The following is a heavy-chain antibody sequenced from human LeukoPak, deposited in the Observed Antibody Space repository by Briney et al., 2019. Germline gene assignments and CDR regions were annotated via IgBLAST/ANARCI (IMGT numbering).Heavy chain of an antibody. D-gene: IGHD3-22*01. V-gene: IGHV1-18*01. CDR1: GYTFTSYG. CDR2: ISAYNGNT. CDR3: ARDAPLNYYDSSGPLGY. J-gene: IGHJ4*02. Sequence: ASVKDSCKASGYTFTSYGISWVRQAPGQGLEWMGWISAYNGNTNYAQKLQGRVTMTTDTSTSTAYMELRSLRSDDTAVYYCARDAPLNYYDSSGPLGYWGQGTLVTVSS.